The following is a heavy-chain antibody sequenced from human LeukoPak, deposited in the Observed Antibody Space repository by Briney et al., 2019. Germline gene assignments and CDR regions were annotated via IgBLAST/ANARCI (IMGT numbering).Heavy chain of an antibody. CDR3: ARGMQDTAMVEDDYGMDV. CDR1: GFTLRSYT. D-gene: IGHD5-18*01. Sequence: GGSLRLSCAASGFTLRSYTMNWVRQAPGKGLEWVANIKGDGSEKYYVDSVKGRFTISRDNAKNSLYLQMNSLRAEDTAVYYCARGMQDTAMVEDDYGMDVWGQGTTVTVSS. J-gene: IGHJ6*02. V-gene: IGHV3-7*01. CDR2: IKGDGSEK.